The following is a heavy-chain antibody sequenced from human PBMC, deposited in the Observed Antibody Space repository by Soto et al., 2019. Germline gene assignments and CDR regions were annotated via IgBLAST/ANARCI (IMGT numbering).Heavy chain of an antibody. J-gene: IGHJ6*03. CDR1: GFTFSDYY. CDR3: ARASYSSSRYYYYYYYMDV. Sequence: QVQLVESGGGLVKPGGSLRLSCAASGFTFSDYYMSWIRQAPGKGLEWVSYISSSGSTIYYADSVKGRFTISRDNAKNSLYLQMNSLGAEDTAVYYCARASYSSSRYYYYYYYMDVWGKGTTVTVSS. D-gene: IGHD6-6*01. V-gene: IGHV3-11*01. CDR2: ISSSGSTI.